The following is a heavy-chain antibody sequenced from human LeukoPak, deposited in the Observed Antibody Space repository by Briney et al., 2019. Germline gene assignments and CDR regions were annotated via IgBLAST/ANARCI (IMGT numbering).Heavy chain of an antibody. D-gene: IGHD2-21*01. J-gene: IGHJ6*03. CDR3: TTRIPLNYYYYYMDV. Sequence: GGSLRLSCAASGFTFSSYEMNWVRQAPGKGLEWVGRIKSKTDGGTTDYAAPVKGRFTISRDDSKNTLYLQMNSLKTEDTAVYYCTTRIPLNYYYYYMDVWGKGTTVTISS. CDR1: GFTFSSYE. V-gene: IGHV3-15*01. CDR2: IKSKTDGGTT.